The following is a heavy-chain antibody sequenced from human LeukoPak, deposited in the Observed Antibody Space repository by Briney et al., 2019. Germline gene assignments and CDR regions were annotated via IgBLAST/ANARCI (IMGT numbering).Heavy chain of an antibody. V-gene: IGHV3-23*01. CDR1: GFTFSSYA. J-gene: IGHJ4*02. CDR2: ISGSGGST. CDR3: AKDQVDMPSTWIQLWPKGLDY. Sequence: PGGSLRLSCAASGFTFSSYAMSWVRQAPGKGLEWVSAISGSGGSTYYADSVKGRFTISRDNSKNTLYLQMNSLRAEDTAVYYCAKDQVDMPSTWIQLWPKGLDYWGQGTLVTVSS. D-gene: IGHD5-18*01.